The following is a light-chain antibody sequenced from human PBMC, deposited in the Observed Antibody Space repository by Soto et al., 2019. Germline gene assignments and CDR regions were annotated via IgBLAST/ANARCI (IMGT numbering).Light chain of an antibody. CDR1: KNDTGVYDF. CDR2: EVV. CDR3: KSYAGSNTYV. J-gene: IGLJ1*01. Sequence: QSVLTQPPSASGSPGQSVTISCTGTKNDTGVYDFVSWYQHHPGKVPRLIIYEVVQRPSGVPDRFSGSKSGNTASLTVSGLQAADEADYFCKSYAGSNTYVFGSGTKVTVL. V-gene: IGLV2-8*01.